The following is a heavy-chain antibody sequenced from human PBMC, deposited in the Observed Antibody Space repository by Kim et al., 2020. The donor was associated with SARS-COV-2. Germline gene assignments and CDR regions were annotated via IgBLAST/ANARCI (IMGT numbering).Heavy chain of an antibody. V-gene: IGHV1-3*01. J-gene: IGHJ6*02. D-gene: IGHD1-1*01. CDR2: INSVNGNT. CDR3: ARTTHMDV. CDR1: GYTFTNNA. Sequence: ASVKVSCKASGYTFTNNAIQWVRQAPGQRLEWMGWINSVNGNTIYSQKFQGRVTITRDTSASTAYMELSSLRSEDTAVYYCARTTHMDVWGQGTTVTVSS.